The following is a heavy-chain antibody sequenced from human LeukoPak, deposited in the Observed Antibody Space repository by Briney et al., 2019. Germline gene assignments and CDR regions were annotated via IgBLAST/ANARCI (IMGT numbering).Heavy chain of an antibody. CDR3: ARDLRISSSLRWFDP. V-gene: IGHV3-11*01. CDR1: GFSFSDSY. J-gene: IGHJ5*02. D-gene: IGHD6-13*01. Sequence: GGSLRLSCAASGFSFSDSYMTWIRQAPGKGLERISYISSGGSTIYYADSVKGRFTISRDNAKNPLYLQMNSLRAEDTAVYYCARDLRISSSLRWFDPWGQGTLVTVSS. CDR2: ISSGGSTI.